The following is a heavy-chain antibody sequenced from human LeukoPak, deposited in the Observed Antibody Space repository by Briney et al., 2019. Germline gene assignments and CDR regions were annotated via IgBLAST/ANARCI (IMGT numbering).Heavy chain of an antibody. D-gene: IGHD4-23*01. Sequence: PGGSLRLSCAASGFTFSSYSMNWVRQAPGKGLEWVSSISSGTSFIYYADSVKGRFTISRDNAKNSLYLQMNSLRAEDTAVYYCARDYGGSSPFDYWGQGTLVTVSS. CDR1: GFTFSSYS. J-gene: IGHJ4*02. CDR2: ISSGTSFI. V-gene: IGHV3-21*01. CDR3: ARDYGGSSPFDY.